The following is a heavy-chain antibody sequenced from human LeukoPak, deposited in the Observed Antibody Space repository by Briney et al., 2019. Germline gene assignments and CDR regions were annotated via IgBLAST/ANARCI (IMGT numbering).Heavy chain of an antibody. D-gene: IGHD6-13*01. V-gene: IGHV4-38-2*01. J-gene: IGHJ6*03. CDR3: ARAAGAAVRGYYYYYMDV. CDR1: GYSISRGYY. Sequence: SETLSLTCAVSGYSISRGYYWGWIRQPPRKGLEWIGNIYHSGSTYYNPSLKSRVTISVDTSKNQFSLRLSSVTAADTAVYYCARAAGAAVRGYYYYYMDVWGKGTTVTVSS. CDR2: IYHSGST.